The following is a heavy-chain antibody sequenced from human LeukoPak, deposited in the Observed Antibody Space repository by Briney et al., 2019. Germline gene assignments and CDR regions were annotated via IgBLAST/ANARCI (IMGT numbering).Heavy chain of an antibody. V-gene: IGHV1-8*01. J-gene: IGHJ5*02. D-gene: IGHD2-15*01. CDR2: MNPKRGNT. CDR1: GYTFTIYD. Sequence: ASVKVSCKASGYTFTIYDINWVGQATGQGGERMGWMNPKRGNTGYAQKFQGRVTITRNTSISTAYMELSSLRSEDTAVYYCARGLHCSGGSCYSSSWFDPWGQGTLVTVSS. CDR3: ARGLHCSGGSCYSSSWFDP.